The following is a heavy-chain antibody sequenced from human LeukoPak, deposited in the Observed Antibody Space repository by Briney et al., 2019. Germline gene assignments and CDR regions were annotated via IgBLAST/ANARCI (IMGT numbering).Heavy chain of an antibody. D-gene: IGHD4-17*01. J-gene: IGHJ6*04. CDR3: ARREAVTTYCMDV. CDR1: AYIFTSYW. V-gene: IGHV5-51*01. CDR2: IYPGDSDT. Sequence: GESLKISCKGSAYIFTSYWIGWVRQMPGKSLEWMGIIYPGDSDTRYSQSFQSQVPISADKYISTSSLQWSSLKASDPAMYYCARREAVTTYCMDVWGKGTKVIVS.